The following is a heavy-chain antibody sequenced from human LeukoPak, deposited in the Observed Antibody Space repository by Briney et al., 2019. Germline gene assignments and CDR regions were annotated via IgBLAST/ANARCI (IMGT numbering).Heavy chain of an antibody. D-gene: IGHD3-10*01. CDR1: GGSISSYY. CDR3: ASIVEEFGEILYDY. Sequence: SETLSLTCTVSGGSISSYYWSWIRQPAGKGLEWIGRIYTSGSTNYNPSLKSRVTMSVDTSKNQFSLKLSSVTAADTAVYYCASIVEEFGEILYDYWGQGTLVTVSS. CDR2: IYTSGST. J-gene: IGHJ4*02. V-gene: IGHV4-4*07.